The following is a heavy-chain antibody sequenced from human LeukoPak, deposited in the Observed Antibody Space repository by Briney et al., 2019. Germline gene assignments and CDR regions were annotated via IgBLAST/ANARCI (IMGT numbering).Heavy chain of an antibody. CDR1: GYSFTNYW. J-gene: IGHJ4*02. Sequence: GESLKISCKGSGYSFTNYWIAWVRQMPGKGLEWMGIIYPGDSDASYRPSFQGQVTISADKSISTAYLQWSSPKASDTAMYYCAVGMAETYFDYWGQGTLVTVSS. CDR2: IYPGDSDA. D-gene: IGHD1-26*01. V-gene: IGHV5-51*01. CDR3: AVGMAETYFDY.